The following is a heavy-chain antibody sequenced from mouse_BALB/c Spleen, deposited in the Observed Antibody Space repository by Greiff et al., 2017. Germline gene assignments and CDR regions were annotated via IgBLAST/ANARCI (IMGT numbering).Heavy chain of an antibody. CDR1: GYTFTSYV. CDR2: INPYNDGT. D-gene: IGHD2-3*01. J-gene: IGHJ3*01. Sequence: VQLQQSGPELVKPGASVKMSCKASGYTFTSYVMHWVKQKPGQGLEWIGYINPYNDGTKYNEKFKGKATLTSDKSSSTAYMELSSLTSEDSAVYYCAREGIYDGYYAWFAYWGQGTLVTVSA. CDR3: AREGIYDGYYAWFAY. V-gene: IGHV1-14*01.